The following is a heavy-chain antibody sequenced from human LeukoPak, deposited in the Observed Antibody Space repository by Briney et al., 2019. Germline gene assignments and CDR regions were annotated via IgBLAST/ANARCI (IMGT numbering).Heavy chain of an antibody. Sequence: PGGSLRLSCAASGFTFSSYAMSWVRQAPGKGLEWVSDISGGGGSTYYADSVKGRFTISRDNSKNTLYLQMNSLRAEDTAVYYCAKEDVLRFLEWLPYYFDYWGQGTLVTVSS. CDR1: GFTFSSYA. J-gene: IGHJ4*02. D-gene: IGHD3-3*01. V-gene: IGHV3-23*01. CDR3: AKEDVLRFLEWLPYYFDY. CDR2: ISGGGGST.